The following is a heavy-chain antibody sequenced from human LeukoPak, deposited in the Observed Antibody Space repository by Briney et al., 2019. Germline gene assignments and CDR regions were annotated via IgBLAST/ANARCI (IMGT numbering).Heavy chain of an antibody. CDR2: ISGSGGST. V-gene: IGHV3-23*01. Sequence: GGSLRLSCAASGFTFSSYAMSWVRQAPGKGLEWVSAISGSGGSTYYADSVKGRFTISRDNAKNSVYLEMKSLRVEDTAIYYCARFTRSASYEVYWGQGTLVTVSS. J-gene: IGHJ4*02. CDR1: GFTFSSYA. D-gene: IGHD3-10*01. CDR3: ARFTRSASYEVY.